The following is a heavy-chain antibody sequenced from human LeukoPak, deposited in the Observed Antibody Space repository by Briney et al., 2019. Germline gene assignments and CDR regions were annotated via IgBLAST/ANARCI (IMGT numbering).Heavy chain of an antibody. CDR2: INAGNGNT. V-gene: IGHV1-3*03. D-gene: IGHD3-3*01. J-gene: IGHJ4*02. CDR3: ARGGYDFWSGYYAFDY. Sequence: ASVKVSCKASGYTFTSYAMNWVRQAPGQRLEWMGWINAGNGNTKYSQEVQGRVTITTDTSASTAYMELSSLRSEDMAVYYCARGGYDFWSGYYAFDYWGQGTLVTVSS. CDR1: GYTFTSYA.